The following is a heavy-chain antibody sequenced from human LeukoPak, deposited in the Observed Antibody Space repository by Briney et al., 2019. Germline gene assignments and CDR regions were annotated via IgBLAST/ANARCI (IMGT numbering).Heavy chain of an antibody. J-gene: IGHJ4*02. D-gene: IGHD6-19*01. V-gene: IGHV4-4*02. Sequence: PSGTLSLTCAVSGGSTSSSNWWSWVRQPPGEGLEWIGEIYHSGSTNYNPSLKSRVTISVDKSKNQFSLKLSAVTAADTAVYYCASEGIAVADLFDYWGQGTLVTVSS. CDR1: GGSTSSSNW. CDR2: IYHSGST. CDR3: ASEGIAVADLFDY.